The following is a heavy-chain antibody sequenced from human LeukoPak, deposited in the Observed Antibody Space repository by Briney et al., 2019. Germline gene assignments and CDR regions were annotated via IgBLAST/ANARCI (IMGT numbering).Heavy chain of an antibody. Sequence: SQTLSLTCTVSGGSISSGSYYWSWIRQPAGRGLEWIGRIYTSGSTNYNPSLKSRVTISVDTSKNQFSLKLSSVTAADTAVYYCARSNYGSGSYYNAQGWGQGTLVTVPS. CDR2: IYTSGST. CDR1: GGSISSGSYY. V-gene: IGHV4-61*02. D-gene: IGHD3-10*01. J-gene: IGHJ4*02. CDR3: ARSNYGSGSYYNAQG.